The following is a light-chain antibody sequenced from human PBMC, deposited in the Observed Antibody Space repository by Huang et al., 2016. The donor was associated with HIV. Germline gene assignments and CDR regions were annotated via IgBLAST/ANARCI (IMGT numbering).Light chain of an antibody. Sequence: DIQMTQSPSSVSASVGDRVTITWRASQGISSWLAWDQQKPGKAPKLLIYAASSVQSGVPSRFSGSGSGTDFTLTISSLQPEDFATYYCQQANSFFFTFGPGTKVDIK. V-gene: IGKV1-12*01. CDR3: QQANSFFFT. J-gene: IGKJ3*01. CDR1: QGISSW. CDR2: AAS.